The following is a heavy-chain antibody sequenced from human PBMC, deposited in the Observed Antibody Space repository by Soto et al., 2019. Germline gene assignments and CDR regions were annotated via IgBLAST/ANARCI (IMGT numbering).Heavy chain of an antibody. V-gene: IGHV1-69*13. CDR3: ARDLSGNPGYYYYGMDV. CDR2: IIPIFGTA. J-gene: IGHJ6*02. Sequence: GASVKVSCKASGGTFSSYAISWVRQAPGQGLEWMGGIIPIFGTANYAQKFQGRVTITADESTSTAYTELSSLRSEDTAVYYCARDLSGNPGYYYYGMDVSGQRNTVTFSS. CDR1: GGTFSSYA. D-gene: IGHD2-15*01.